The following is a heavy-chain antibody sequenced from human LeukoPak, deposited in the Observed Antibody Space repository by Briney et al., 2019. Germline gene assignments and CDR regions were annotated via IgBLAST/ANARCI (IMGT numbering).Heavy chain of an antibody. J-gene: IGHJ4*02. CDR2: ISTSTTTI. CDR3: ASWGEGALDN. Sequence: GGSLRLSCAASGFTFSSCEMNWVRQAPGKGLEWVSYISTSTTTIYYANSVRGRFTISRDNAKKSLYLQMNSLRVEDTGVYYCASWGEGALDNWGQGTLVTVSS. V-gene: IGHV3-48*03. D-gene: IGHD1-26*01. CDR1: GFTFSSCE.